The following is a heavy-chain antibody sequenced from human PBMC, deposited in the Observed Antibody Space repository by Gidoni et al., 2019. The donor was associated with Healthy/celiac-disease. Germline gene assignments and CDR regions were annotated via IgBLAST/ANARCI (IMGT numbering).Heavy chain of an antibody. Sequence: GLEWIGEINHSGSTNYNPSLKSRVTISVDTSKNQFSLKLSSVTAADTAVYYCARGHYHHAFDIWGQGTMVTVSS. J-gene: IGHJ3*02. CDR2: INHSGST. D-gene: IGHD1-26*01. CDR3: ARGHYHHAFDI. V-gene: IGHV4-34*01.